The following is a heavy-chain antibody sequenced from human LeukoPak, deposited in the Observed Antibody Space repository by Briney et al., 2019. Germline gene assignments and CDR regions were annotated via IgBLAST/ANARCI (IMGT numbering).Heavy chain of an antibody. V-gene: IGHV4-38-2*02. CDR3: TREVRSAWASFDP. Sequence: SETLSVTCAVYGGSFSGYYWGWIRQPPGKGLEWIGSIHYSARIYYNPSLKSRLTISPDTSKNQFSLKLTSVTAADTAVYYCTREVRSAWASFDPWGQGTLVIVSS. CDR1: GGSFSGYY. D-gene: IGHD1-26*01. J-gene: IGHJ5*02. CDR2: IHYSARI.